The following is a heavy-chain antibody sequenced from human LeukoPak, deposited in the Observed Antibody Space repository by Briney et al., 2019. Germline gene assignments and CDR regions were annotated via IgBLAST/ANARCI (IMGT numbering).Heavy chain of an antibody. J-gene: IGHJ6*04. CDR1: GFTFSSYE. Sequence: GSLRLSCAASGFTFSSYEMNWVRQAPGKGLEWVSYISSSGSTIYYADSVKGRFTISRDNAKNSLYLQMSSLRAEDTAVYYCARAPLWGYGMDVWGKGTTVTVSS. CDR3: ARAPLWGYGMDV. CDR2: ISSSGSTI. D-gene: IGHD5-18*01. V-gene: IGHV3-48*03.